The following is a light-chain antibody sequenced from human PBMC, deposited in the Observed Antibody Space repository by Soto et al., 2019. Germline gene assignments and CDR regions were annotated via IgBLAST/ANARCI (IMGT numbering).Light chain of an antibody. Sequence: DIQMTQSPSTLSASVGDRVTITCRASQSISRWLACYQQKPGKAPQALIYDASSLKSGVPSRFSGNGSGTEFTLTISSLQPDDFATYYCQQYNTYSTFGQGTRLENK. CDR1: QSISRW. CDR3: QQYNTYST. V-gene: IGKV1-5*01. J-gene: IGKJ5*01. CDR2: DAS.